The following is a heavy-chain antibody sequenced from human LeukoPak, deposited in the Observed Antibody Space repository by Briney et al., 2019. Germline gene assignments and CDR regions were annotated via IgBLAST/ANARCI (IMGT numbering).Heavy chain of an antibody. J-gene: IGHJ4*02. V-gene: IGHV1-8*02. D-gene: IGHD2-21*01. CDR1: GYTFTSYD. Sequence: ASVKVSCKASGYTFTSYDINWVRQATGQGLEWMGWMNPYTGNTGYEQKFQGRVTMTRNTSITTAYVELSGLTFEDTAVYYCAREGGGGGDLDYWGQGTLVTVSS. CDR2: MNPYTGNT. CDR3: AREGGGGGDLDY.